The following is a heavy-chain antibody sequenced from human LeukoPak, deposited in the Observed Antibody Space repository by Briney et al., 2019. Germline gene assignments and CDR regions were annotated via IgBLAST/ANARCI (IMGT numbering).Heavy chain of an antibody. CDR2: INHSGST. CDR3: ARGTERSSRLAFDI. D-gene: IGHD1-1*01. J-gene: IGHJ3*02. Sequence: PSETLSLTCAAYGGSFSGYYWSWIRQPPGKGLEWIGEINHSGSTNYNPSLKSRVTISVDTSKNQFSLKLSSVTAADTAVYYCARGTERSSRLAFDIWGQGTMVTVSS. V-gene: IGHV4-34*01. CDR1: GGSFSGYY.